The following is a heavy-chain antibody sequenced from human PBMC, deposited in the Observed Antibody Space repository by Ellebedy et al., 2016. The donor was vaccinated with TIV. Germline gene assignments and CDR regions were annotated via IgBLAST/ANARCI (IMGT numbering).Heavy chain of an antibody. V-gene: IGHV1-46*01. CDR2: IDPSGGST. J-gene: IGHJ6*02. Sequence: AASVKVSCKASGYTFTSYYMHWVRQAPGQGLEWMGVIDPSGGSTDYAQKFQGRVTMTRDTSTSTVYMELSSLRSEDTAVYYCARAPSVDPHMDVWGQGTTVTVSS. CDR1: GYTFTSYY. CDR3: ARAPSVDPHMDV. D-gene: IGHD6-19*01.